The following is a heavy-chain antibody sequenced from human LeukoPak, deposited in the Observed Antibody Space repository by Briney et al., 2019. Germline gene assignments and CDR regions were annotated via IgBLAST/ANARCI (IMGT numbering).Heavy chain of an antibody. D-gene: IGHD1-1*01. Sequence: PSETLSLTCTVSGGSISSSSYYWGWIRQPPGKGLEWIGNIYYSGNTNYNPSLKSRVTMSLDTSKNQFSLKLTSVTAADTAVYYCASLSLWNFFQYWGQGTLVPVSS. CDR2: IYYSGNT. J-gene: IGHJ4*02. CDR1: GGSISSSSYY. V-gene: IGHV4-61*05. CDR3: ASLSLWNFFQY.